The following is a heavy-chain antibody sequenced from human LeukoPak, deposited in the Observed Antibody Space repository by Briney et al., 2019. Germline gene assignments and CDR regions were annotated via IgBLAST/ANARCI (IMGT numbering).Heavy chain of an antibody. Sequence: GGSLRLSCAASGFTFSSYTMNWVRQAPGEGLEWVSSISSSSSYIYYADSVKDRFTISRDNAKNSLYLQMNSLRAEGTAVYYCARESTVAGNDYWGQGTLVTVSS. D-gene: IGHD6-19*01. CDR3: ARESTVAGNDY. J-gene: IGHJ4*02. CDR2: ISSSSSYI. CDR1: GFTFSSYT. V-gene: IGHV3-21*01.